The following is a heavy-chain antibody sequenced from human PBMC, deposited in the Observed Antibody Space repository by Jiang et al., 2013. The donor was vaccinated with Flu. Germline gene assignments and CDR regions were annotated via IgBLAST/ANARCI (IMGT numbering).Heavy chain of an antibody. V-gene: IGHV1-69*04. CDR2: IIPILGIA. D-gene: IGHD3-3*01. CDR1: GGTFSSYA. CDR3: AGDQYYDFWSGYYGDY. Sequence: KVSCKASGGTFSSYAISWVRQAPGQGLEWMGRIIPILGIANYAQKFQGRVTITADKSTSTAYMELSSLRSEDTAVYYCAGDQYYDFWSGYYGDYWGQGTLVTVSS. J-gene: IGHJ4*02.